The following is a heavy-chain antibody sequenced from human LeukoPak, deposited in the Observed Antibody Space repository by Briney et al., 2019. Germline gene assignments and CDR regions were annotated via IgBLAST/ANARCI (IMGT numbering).Heavy chain of an antibody. V-gene: IGHV4-59*12. Sequence: SETLSLTCTVSGGSISSYYWSWIRQPPGKGLEWIGYIYYSGSTNYNPSLKSRVTISVDTSKNQFSLKLSSVTAADTAVYYCARILVGATTGDAFDIWGQGTMVTVSS. J-gene: IGHJ3*02. D-gene: IGHD1-26*01. CDR3: ARILVGATTGDAFDI. CDR2: IYYSGST. CDR1: GGSISSYY.